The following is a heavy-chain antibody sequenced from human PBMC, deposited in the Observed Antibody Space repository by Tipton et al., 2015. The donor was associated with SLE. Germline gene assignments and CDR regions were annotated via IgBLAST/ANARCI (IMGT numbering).Heavy chain of an antibody. CDR3: ATEGRIVGAPLVDY. J-gene: IGHJ4*02. CDR2: ISGSGGST. D-gene: IGHD1-26*01. V-gene: IGHV3-23*01. CDR1: GFTFSSYA. Sequence: GSLRLSCAASGFTFSSYAMSWVRQAPGKGLEWVSAISGSGGSTYYADSVKGRFTISRDNSKNTLYLQMNSLRAEDTAVYYCATEGRIVGAPLVDYWGQGTLVTVSP.